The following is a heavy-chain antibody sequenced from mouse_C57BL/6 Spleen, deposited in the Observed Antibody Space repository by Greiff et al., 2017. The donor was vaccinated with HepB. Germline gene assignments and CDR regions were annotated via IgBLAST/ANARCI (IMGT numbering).Heavy chain of an antibody. D-gene: IGHD2-3*01. CDR2: IRNKANGYTT. CDR1: GFTFTDYY. J-gene: IGHJ2*01. CDR3: ARSPDGYYMDY. V-gene: IGHV7-3*01. Sequence: EVKLVESGGGLVQPGGSLSLSCAASGFTFTDYYMSWVRQPPGKALEWLGFIRNKANGYTTEYSASVKGRFTISRDNSQSILYLQMNALRAEDSATYYCARSPDGYYMDYWGQGTTLTVSS.